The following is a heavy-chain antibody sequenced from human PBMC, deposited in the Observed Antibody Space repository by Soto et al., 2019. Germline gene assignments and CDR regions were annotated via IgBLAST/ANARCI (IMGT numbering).Heavy chain of an antibody. V-gene: IGHV1-69*12. J-gene: IGHJ2*01. CDR3: ARDPGDCSGGSCYPKYWYFDL. CDR1: GGTFSSYA. CDR2: IIPIFGTA. D-gene: IGHD2-15*01. Sequence: QVQLVQSGAEVKKPGSSVKVSCKASGGTFSSYAISWVRQAPGQGLEWMGGIIPIFGTANYAQKFQGRVTITADESTSTAYMELSSLRSEDTAVYYCARDPGDCSGGSCYPKYWYFDLWGRGTLVTVSS.